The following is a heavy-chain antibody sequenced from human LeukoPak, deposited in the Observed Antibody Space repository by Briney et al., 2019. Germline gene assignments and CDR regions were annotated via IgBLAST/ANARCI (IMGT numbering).Heavy chain of an antibody. Sequence: ASVKVPCKASGYTFTGYYMHWVRQAPGQRLEWMGWMKPNTGGTKYAEKFQGRVTMTRDTSISTAYMELNGLRSDDTAVYYCARGPGTRIVVSNEYFHHWGQGTLVTVSS. CDR3: ARGPGTRIVVSNEYFHH. V-gene: IGHV1-2*02. J-gene: IGHJ1*01. D-gene: IGHD3-22*01. CDR1: GYTFTGYY. CDR2: MKPNTGGT.